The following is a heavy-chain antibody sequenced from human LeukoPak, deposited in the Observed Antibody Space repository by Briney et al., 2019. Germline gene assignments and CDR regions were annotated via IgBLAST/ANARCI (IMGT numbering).Heavy chain of an antibody. J-gene: IGHJ4*02. CDR2: IDWDSGSI. Sequence: GRSLRLSCAASGFTFGDYSMHWVRQAPGKGLEWVAGIDWDSGSIDYVDSVKGRFTVSRDNAKHSLYLQMNSLRAEDTALYYCAKDRTSGYNSGYSFFDHWGQGTLVTVSS. CDR1: GFTFGDYS. V-gene: IGHV3-9*01. D-gene: IGHD6-19*01. CDR3: AKDRTSGYNSGYSFFDH.